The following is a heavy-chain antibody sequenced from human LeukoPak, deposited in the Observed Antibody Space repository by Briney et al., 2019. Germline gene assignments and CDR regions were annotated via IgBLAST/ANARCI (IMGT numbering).Heavy chain of an antibody. CDR3: AKGLRWYYYYYMDV. Sequence: GGSLRLSCAASGFTFSSYAMSWVRQAPGKGLEWVSAISGSGGSTYYADSVKGRFTISRDNSKNTLYLQMNGLRAEDAAVYYCAKGLRWYYYYYMDVWGKGTTVTVSS. CDR1: GFTFSSYA. D-gene: IGHD4-23*01. J-gene: IGHJ6*03. CDR2: ISGSGGST. V-gene: IGHV3-23*01.